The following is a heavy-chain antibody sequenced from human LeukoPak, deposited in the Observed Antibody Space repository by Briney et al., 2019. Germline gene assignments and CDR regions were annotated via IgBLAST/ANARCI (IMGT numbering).Heavy chain of an antibody. D-gene: IGHD2-2*01. CDR1: GYTFTSYG. CDR2: ISAYYGNT. Sequence: ASVKVSCKASGYTFTSYGISWVRQAPGQGLEWMGWISAYYGNTNYAQKLQGRVTMTTDTSTSTAYMELRSLRSDDTAVYYCARWGGDIVVVPAASFDYWGQGTLVTVSP. V-gene: IGHV1-18*01. CDR3: ARWGGDIVVVPAASFDY. J-gene: IGHJ4*02.